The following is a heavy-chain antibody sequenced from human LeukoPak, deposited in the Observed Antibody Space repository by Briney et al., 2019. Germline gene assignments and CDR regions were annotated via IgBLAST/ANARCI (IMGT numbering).Heavy chain of an antibody. J-gene: IGHJ4*02. Sequence: SETLSLTCTVSGGSISSYYWSWIRQPPGKGLEWIGYIYYSGSTNYNPSLKSRVTISVDTSKNQFSLKLSSVTAADTAVYYCASRSAGSYGFDYWGQGTLVTVSS. V-gene: IGHV4-59*08. CDR1: GGSISSYY. CDR2: IYYSGST. D-gene: IGHD1-26*01. CDR3: ASRSAGSYGFDY.